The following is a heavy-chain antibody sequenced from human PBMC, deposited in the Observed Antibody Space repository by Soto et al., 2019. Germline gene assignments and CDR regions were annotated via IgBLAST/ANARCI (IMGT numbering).Heavy chain of an antibody. CDR2: ISANSGNT. Sequence: QVQLVQSGAEVKKPGASVKVSCKAFGFIFNNYAISWVRQAPGQGLEWMGWISANSGNTNYAQKLQGRVTMTTDTSTTTAYMELRSRRSDDPAVYYCATAGNYDSSGRDFWGQGTLVTVSS. V-gene: IGHV1-18*04. CDR3: ATAGNYDSSGRDF. D-gene: IGHD3-22*01. CDR1: GFIFNNYA. J-gene: IGHJ4*02.